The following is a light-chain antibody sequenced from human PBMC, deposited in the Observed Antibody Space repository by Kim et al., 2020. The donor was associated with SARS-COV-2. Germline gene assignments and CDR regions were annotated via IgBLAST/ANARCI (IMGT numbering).Light chain of an antibody. CDR2: YDS. CDR3: QLWDISRDTLYV. J-gene: IGLJ1*01. Sequence: SYELTQPPSVSVAPGKTARITCGGTNIGSKSVHWYQQKPGQAPVLVIYYDSDRPSGIPERFSGSNSGNTATLTISRVEAGDEADYYCQLWDISRDTLYVF. CDR1: NIGSKS. V-gene: IGLV3-21*04.